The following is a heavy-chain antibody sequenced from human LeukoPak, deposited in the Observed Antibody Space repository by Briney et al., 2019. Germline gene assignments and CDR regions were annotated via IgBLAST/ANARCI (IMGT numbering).Heavy chain of an antibody. V-gene: IGHV3-20*04. D-gene: IGHD3-16*02. CDR3: ARVGITFGGVIVMGAYYYYMDV. Sequence: GGSLRLSCAASGFTFDDYGMSWVRQAPGKGLEWVSGINWNSGSTGYADSVKGRFTISRDNAKNSLYLQMNSLRAEDTALYYCARVGITFGGVIVMGAYYYYMDVWGKGTTVTVSS. CDR2: INWNSGST. J-gene: IGHJ6*03. CDR1: GFTFDDYG.